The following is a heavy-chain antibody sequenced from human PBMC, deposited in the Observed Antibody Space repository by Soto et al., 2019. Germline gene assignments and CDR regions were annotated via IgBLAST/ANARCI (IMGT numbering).Heavy chain of an antibody. CDR3: VKEKSVMYSGYDAFDV. CDR2: IKSGGNTK. V-gene: IGHV3-48*03. D-gene: IGHD5-12*01. Sequence: PGGSLRLSCAASGFAFNSYEMDWVRQAPGKGLEWVANIKSGGNTKFYVDSVKGRFTISRDDAKNSLYLDTNSLGAEDTAVYYCVKEKSVMYSGYDAFDVWGQGTMVTVSS. J-gene: IGHJ3*01. CDR1: GFAFNSYE.